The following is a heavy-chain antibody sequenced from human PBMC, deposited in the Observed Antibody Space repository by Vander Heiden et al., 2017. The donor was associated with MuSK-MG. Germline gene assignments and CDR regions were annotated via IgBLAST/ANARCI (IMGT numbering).Heavy chain of an antibody. CDR3: AIETSGSGSYYEH. CDR2: ISYDGSNK. CDR1: GFTFRSDG. V-gene: IGHV3-30*03. J-gene: IGHJ4*02. D-gene: IGHD3-10*01. Sequence: QVQLVESGGGVVQPGGSLSLSCAASGFTFRSDGTHWVRQAPGKGLEWVAVISYDGSNKDYADSVKGRFTISRDNSKNTLYLQMNSLRAEDTAVYYCAIETSGSGSYYEHWGQGTLVTVSS.